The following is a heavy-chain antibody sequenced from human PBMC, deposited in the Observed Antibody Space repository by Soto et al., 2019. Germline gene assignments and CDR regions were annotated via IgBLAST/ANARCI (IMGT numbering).Heavy chain of an antibody. J-gene: IGHJ2*01. D-gene: IGHD3-10*01. V-gene: IGHV3-23*01. Sequence: EVQLLESGGGLVQPGGSLTLSCAASGFSFPFYAMSWVRQAPGKGLEWVSTISGRGAHTYYADSVEGRFTISRDNSKNTVTLQMNTLGAEDTALYYCAKDPVRGVIRGYFDLWGRGSLVTVSS. CDR1: GFSFPFYA. CDR3: AKDPVRGVIRGYFDL. CDR2: ISGRGAHT.